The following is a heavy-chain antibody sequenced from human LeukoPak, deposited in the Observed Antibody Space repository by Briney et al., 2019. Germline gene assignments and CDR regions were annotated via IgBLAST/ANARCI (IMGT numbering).Heavy chain of an antibody. J-gene: IGHJ4*02. CDR1: GGSISSYY. D-gene: IGHD3-22*01. CDR2: IYTSGSI. Sequence: SETLSLTCTVSGGSISSYYWSWIRQPAGKGLEWIGRIYTSGSINYNPSLKSRVTISVDKSKNQFSLKLSSVTAADTAVYYCARGGYDSSGYYNYFDYWGQGTLVTVSS. V-gene: IGHV4-4*07. CDR3: ARGGYDSSGYYNYFDY.